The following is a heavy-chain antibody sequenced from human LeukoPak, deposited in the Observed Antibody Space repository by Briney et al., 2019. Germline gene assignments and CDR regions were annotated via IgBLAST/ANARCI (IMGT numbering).Heavy chain of an antibody. V-gene: IGHV4-34*01. CDR3: AGDSSSWWVHWFDP. CDR1: GGSFSGYY. J-gene: IGHJ5*02. Sequence: SETLSLTCAVYGGSFSGYYWSWIRQPPGKGLEWIGEINHSGSTNYNPSLKSRVTISVDTSKNQFSLKLSSVTAADTAVYYCAGDSSSWWVHWFDPWGQGTLVTVSS. CDR2: INHSGST. D-gene: IGHD6-13*01.